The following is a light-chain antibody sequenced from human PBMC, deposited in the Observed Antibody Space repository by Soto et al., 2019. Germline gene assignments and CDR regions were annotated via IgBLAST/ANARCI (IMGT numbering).Light chain of an antibody. CDR2: EVT. CDR3: SSYTSSSTLI. CDR1: SSDVGGYNH. V-gene: IGLV2-14*01. J-gene: IGLJ2*01. Sequence: QSVLTQPASVSGSPGQSITISCTGTSSDVGGYNHVSWYQQHPGKAPKLIIYEVTNRPSGVSDRCSGFKSGNTASLTISGLQAEDEADYYCSSYTSSSTLIFGGGTKLTVL.